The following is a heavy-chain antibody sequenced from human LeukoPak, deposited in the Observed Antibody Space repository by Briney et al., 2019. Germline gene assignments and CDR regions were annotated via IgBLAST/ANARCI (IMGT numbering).Heavy chain of an antibody. J-gene: IGHJ4*02. D-gene: IGHD6-19*01. CDR1: GGSFSGYY. CDR3: ARGRRVGYLAVAGWAPDY. CDR2: INHSGST. Sequence: PETLSLTCAVYGGSFSGYYWSWIRQPPGKGLEWIGEINHSGSTNYNPSPKSRVTISVDTSKNQFSLKLSSVTAADTAVYYCARGRRVGYLAVAGWAPDYWGQGTLVTVSS. V-gene: IGHV4-34*01.